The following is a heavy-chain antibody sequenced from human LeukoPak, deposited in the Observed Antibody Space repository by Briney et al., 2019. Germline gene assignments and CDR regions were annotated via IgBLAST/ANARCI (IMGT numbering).Heavy chain of an antibody. V-gene: IGHV3-9*03. CDR3: AKAGYCSGGSCYYFDY. CDR1: GFMFDDYA. J-gene: IGHJ4*02. Sequence: PGRSLRLSCAASGFMFDDYAMHWVRQAPGEGLEWVSGISWNSGNIGYADSVKGRFTISRDNAKNSLYLQMNSLRAEDMALYYSAKAGYCSGGSCYYFDYWGQGTLVTVSS. D-gene: IGHD2-15*01. CDR2: ISWNSGNI.